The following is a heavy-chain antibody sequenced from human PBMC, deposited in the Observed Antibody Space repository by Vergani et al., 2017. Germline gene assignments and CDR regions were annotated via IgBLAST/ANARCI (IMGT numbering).Heavy chain of an antibody. J-gene: IGHJ4*02. CDR2: INHSGST. CDR3: ARARGYYGSGSFFDY. Sequence: QVQLQESGPGLVKPSETLSLTCAVYGGSFSGYYWSWIRQPPGKGLEWIGEINHSGSTNYNPSLKSRVTISVDTSKNQFSLKLSSVTAADTAVYYCARARGYYGSGSFFDYWGQGTLVTVSS. V-gene: IGHV4-34*01. D-gene: IGHD3-10*01. CDR1: GGSFSGYY.